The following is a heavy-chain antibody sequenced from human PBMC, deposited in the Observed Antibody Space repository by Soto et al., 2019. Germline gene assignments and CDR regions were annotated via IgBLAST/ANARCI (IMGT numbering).Heavy chain of an antibody. CDR1: GFTFTNYA. J-gene: IGHJ5*02. V-gene: IGHV3-23*01. Sequence: ETLRLSCAASGFTFTNYAMTWVRQTPGKGLEWVSGISASGGLKYYADSVQGRFTVSRDNSKNILYLQMDNLGDGDTALYYCAREVGAPSGWLDPWGQGTQVTVSS. CDR2: ISASGGLK. CDR3: AREVGAPSGWLDP. D-gene: IGHD1-26*01.